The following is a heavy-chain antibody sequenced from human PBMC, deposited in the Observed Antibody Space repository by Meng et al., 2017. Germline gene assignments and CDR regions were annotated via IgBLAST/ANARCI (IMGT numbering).Heavy chain of an antibody. V-gene: IGHV3-33*01. CDR3: ASSPSVAGTFVDY. J-gene: IGHJ4*02. CDR1: GFTFSSYA. Sequence: QVQLVEYGGGGVQPGGSLSLFCSASGFTFSSYAMHWVRQAPGKGLEWVAVIWYDGSNKYYADSVKGRFTISRDNSKNTLYLQMNSLRAEDTAVYYCASSPSVAGTFVDYWGQGTLVTVSS. D-gene: IGHD6-19*01. CDR2: IWYDGSNK.